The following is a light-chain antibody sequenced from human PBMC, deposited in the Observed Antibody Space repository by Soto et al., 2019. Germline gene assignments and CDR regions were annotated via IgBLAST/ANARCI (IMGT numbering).Light chain of an antibody. CDR1: QSIDTY. Sequence: DIQMTQSPSSLSASVGDRVTITCRASQSIDTYLNWYQQKPGKAPNLLIYAASNLQSGVPSRFSGSGFGTYFTLPISSLQPEDFATYYCQQSFTTWLTFGGGTKVEIK. J-gene: IGKJ4*01. CDR3: QQSFTTWLT. V-gene: IGKV1-39*01. CDR2: AAS.